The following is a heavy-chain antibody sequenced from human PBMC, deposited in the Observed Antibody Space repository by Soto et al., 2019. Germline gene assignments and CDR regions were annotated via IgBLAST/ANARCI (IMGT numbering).Heavy chain of an antibody. Sequence: EVQLVESGGGLVQPGGSLRLSCTASGFTFSSSTMNWVRQAPGKGLEWVSYISATGTTTHYADSVKGRFTISRDSATNSLYLQMNSLRDEDTAIYYCAGQSFDYWGKGTLVTVSS. J-gene: IGHJ4*02. CDR2: ISATGTTT. CDR1: GFTFSSST. V-gene: IGHV3-48*02. CDR3: AGQSFDY.